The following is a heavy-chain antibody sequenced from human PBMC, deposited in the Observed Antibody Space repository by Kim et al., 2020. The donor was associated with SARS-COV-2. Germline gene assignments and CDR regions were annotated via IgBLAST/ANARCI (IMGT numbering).Heavy chain of an antibody. CDR3: ARDRADYYDSSGYYYATRDAFDI. V-gene: IGHV1-18*01. CDR2: ISAYNGNT. D-gene: IGHD3-22*01. Sequence: ASVKVSCKASGYTFTSYGISWVRQAPGQGLEWMGWISAYNGNTNYAQKLQGRVTMTTDTSTSTAYMELRSLRSDDTAVYYCARDRADYYDSSGYYYATRDAFDIWGQGTMVTVSS. CDR1: GYTFTSYG. J-gene: IGHJ3*02.